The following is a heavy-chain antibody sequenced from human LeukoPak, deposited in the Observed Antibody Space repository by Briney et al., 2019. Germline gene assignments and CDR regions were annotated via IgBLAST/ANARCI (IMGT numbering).Heavy chain of an antibody. D-gene: IGHD5-12*01. V-gene: IGHV4-34*01. CDR2: INHSGST. CDR1: GGSFSGYY. Sequence: SETLSLTCAVYGGSFSGYYWSWIRQPPGKGLEWLGEINHSGSTNYNPSLKSRVTISVDTSKNQFSLKLSSVTAADTAVYYCARKRVIVATLRAQRSPFFDIWGQGTMVTVSS. J-gene: IGHJ3*02. CDR3: ARKRVIVATLRAQRSPFFDI.